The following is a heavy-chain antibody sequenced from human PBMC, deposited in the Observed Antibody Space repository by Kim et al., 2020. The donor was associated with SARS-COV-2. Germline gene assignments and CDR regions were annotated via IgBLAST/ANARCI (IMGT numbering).Heavy chain of an antibody. J-gene: IGHJ4*02. CDR1: GGSFSGYY. CDR3: ARGLIFGVVGRAPDFDY. D-gene: IGHD3-3*01. V-gene: IGHV4-34*01. Sequence: SETLSLTCAVYGGSFSGYYWSWIRQPPGKGLEWIGEINHSGSTNYNPSLKSRVTISVDTSKNQFSLKLSSVTAADTAVYYCARGLIFGVVGRAPDFDYWGQGTLVTVSS. CDR2: INHSGST.